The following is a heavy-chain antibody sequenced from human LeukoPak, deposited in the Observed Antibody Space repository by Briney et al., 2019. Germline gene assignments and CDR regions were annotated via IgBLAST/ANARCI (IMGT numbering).Heavy chain of an antibody. CDR2: IQNGGAT. V-gene: IGHV3-53*01. Sequence: GGSLRLSCAASGFTVSSDFMTWVRQAPGKGLEWVSMIQNGGATFYADSLKGRFTISRDNAKNSLYLQMNSLRAEDTAVYYCARDRYYGDHTQVDYWGQGTLVTVSS. CDR1: GFTVSSDF. D-gene: IGHD4-17*01. CDR3: ARDRYYGDHTQVDY. J-gene: IGHJ4*02.